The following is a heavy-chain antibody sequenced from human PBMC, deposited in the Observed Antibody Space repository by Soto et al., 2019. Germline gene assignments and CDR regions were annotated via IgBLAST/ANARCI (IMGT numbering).Heavy chain of an antibody. CDR2: VHHTGST. CDR3: ARTDVYTSQGDYFD. D-gene: IGHD1-20*01. V-gene: IGHV4-30-2*01. CDR1: GASISGGGSS. J-gene: IGHJ4*01. Sequence: SETLSLTCAVSGASISGGGSSWNWIRQPPGKGLEWIGYVHHTGSTYYTPSLKSRVTISLDRSKNQFSLKLTSVTAADTAVYYCARTDVYTSQGDYFD.